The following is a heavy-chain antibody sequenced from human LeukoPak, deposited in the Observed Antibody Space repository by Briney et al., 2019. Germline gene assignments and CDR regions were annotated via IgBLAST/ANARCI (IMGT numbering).Heavy chain of an antibody. Sequence: GGSLRLSCAASGFTFSDYYMSWIRQAPGKGLEWVSAISGSGGSTYYADSVKGRFTISRDNSKNTLYLQMNSLRAEDTAVYYCAKGLVTGVSSLLFDYWGQGTLVTVSS. CDR1: GFTFSDYY. CDR3: AKGLVTGVSSLLFDY. CDR2: ISGSGGST. D-gene: IGHD7-27*01. J-gene: IGHJ4*02. V-gene: IGHV3-23*01.